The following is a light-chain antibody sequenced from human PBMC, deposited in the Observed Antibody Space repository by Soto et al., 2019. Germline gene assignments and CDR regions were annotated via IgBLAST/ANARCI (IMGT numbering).Light chain of an antibody. V-gene: IGLV2-23*02. J-gene: IGLJ1*01. CDR1: GSDVGGYDL. Sequence: QSVLTQPASVSGSPGQSITISCTGTGSDVGGYDLVSWYQQHPGNAPKLIIFEVTKRPSGISKRFSGSKSGSTASLTISGLQAEDEADYYCSSFRDTDTFDVFGTGTKLTVL. CDR3: SSFRDTDTFDV. CDR2: EVT.